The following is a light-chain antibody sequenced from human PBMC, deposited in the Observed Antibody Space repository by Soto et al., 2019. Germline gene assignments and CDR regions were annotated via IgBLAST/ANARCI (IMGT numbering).Light chain of an antibody. V-gene: IGLV2-14*01. CDR1: SSDVGSYNY. CDR3: SSYTSSSTLV. Sequence: QSVLTQPASVSGSPGQSITISCTGTSSDVGSYNYVSWYQQHPGKAPKLMIYEVSNRPSGVSNRFSGSKSGNTASLTISGLQAEDEADYYCSSYTSSSTLVFGGGTKRTV. CDR2: EVS. J-gene: IGLJ2*01.